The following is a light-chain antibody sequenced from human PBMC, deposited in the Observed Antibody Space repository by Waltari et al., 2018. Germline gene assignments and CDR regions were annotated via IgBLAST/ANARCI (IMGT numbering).Light chain of an antibody. Sequence: DIQMTQSPSTLSASVGDTVTFTCRASESISTWLAWYQQRPGKAPKLLIYKASYLETGVPSRFSGSGSGTEFILTISSLRPDDSATCYCQQYSNYYTFGQGTKLEIK. V-gene: IGKV1-5*03. CDR3: QQYSNYYT. J-gene: IGKJ2*01. CDR2: KAS. CDR1: ESISTW.